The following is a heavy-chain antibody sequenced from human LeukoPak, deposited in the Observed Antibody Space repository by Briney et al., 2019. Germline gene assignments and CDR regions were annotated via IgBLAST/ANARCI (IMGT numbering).Heavy chain of an antibody. V-gene: IGHV1-8*03. J-gene: IGHJ1*01. CDR3: ARGPAIGIAVAGHLQH. D-gene: IGHD6-19*01. Sequence: ASVKLSCKASGYTFTSYDINWVRQATGQGLEWMGWMNPNSGNTGYAQKFQGRVTITRNTSISTAYMELSSLRSEDTAVYYCARGPAIGIAVAGHLQHWGQGTLVTVSS. CDR1: GYTFTSYD. CDR2: MNPNSGNT.